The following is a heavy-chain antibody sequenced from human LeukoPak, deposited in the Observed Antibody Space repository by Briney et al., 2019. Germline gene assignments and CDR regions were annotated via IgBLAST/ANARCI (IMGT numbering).Heavy chain of an antibody. CDR2: IRYDGSNK. J-gene: IGHJ3*02. Sequence: PGGSLRLSCAASGFTFSSYGMHWVRQAPGKGLEWVAFIRYDGSNKYYADSVKGRFTISRDNSKNTLYLQMNSLRAEDTAVYYCAGDYDSSGYYYGAFDIWGQGTMVTVSS. CDR1: GFTFSSYG. V-gene: IGHV3-30*02. CDR3: AGDYDSSGYYYGAFDI. D-gene: IGHD3-22*01.